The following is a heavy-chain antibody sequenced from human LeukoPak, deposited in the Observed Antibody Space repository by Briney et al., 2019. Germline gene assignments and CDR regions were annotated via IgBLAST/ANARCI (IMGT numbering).Heavy chain of an antibody. CDR2: MNPNSGNT. D-gene: IGHD6-19*01. Sequence: GASVKVSCKASGYTFTSYDITWVRQATGQGLEWMGWMNPNSGNTGYAQKFQGRVTMTRSTSISTAYMELSSLRSEDTAVYYCATDLYSSGWYYFDYWGQGTLVTVSS. CDR3: ATDLYSSGWYYFDY. V-gene: IGHV1-8*01. CDR1: GYTFTSYD. J-gene: IGHJ4*02.